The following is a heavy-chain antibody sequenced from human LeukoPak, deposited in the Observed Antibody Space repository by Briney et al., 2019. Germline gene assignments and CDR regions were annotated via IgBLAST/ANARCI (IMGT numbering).Heavy chain of an antibody. V-gene: IGHV1-2*02. CDR3: ARDTAMVIGLTF. Sequence: ASVKVSCKASGYTFTGYYMHWVRLAPGQGIEWMGWINPISGGTNYAQNFQGRVTMTRDTSISTAYMELSRLRSDDTAVYYCARDTAMVIGLTFWGQGALVTVSS. D-gene: IGHD5-18*01. CDR2: INPISGGT. J-gene: IGHJ4*02. CDR1: GYTFTGYY.